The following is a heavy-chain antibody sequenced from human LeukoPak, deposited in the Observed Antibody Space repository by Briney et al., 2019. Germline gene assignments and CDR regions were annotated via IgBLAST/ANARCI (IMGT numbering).Heavy chain of an antibody. Sequence: PSETLSLTCTVSGGSISSYYWSWIRQPPGKGLEWIGYIYYGGSTNYNPSLKSRVTISVDTSKNQFSLKLSSVTAADTAVYYCAREGHSSMDYWGQGTLVTVSS. V-gene: IGHV4-59*01. CDR3: AREGHSSMDY. CDR2: IYYGGST. CDR1: GGSISSYY. D-gene: IGHD6-19*01. J-gene: IGHJ4*02.